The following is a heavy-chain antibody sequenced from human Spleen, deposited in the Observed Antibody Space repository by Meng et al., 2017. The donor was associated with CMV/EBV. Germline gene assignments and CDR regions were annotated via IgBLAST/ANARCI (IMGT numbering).Heavy chain of an antibody. J-gene: IGHJ6*02. CDR3: ARDAVSYDFWTQTAYGMDV. CDR2: ISGYNGNT. D-gene: IGHD3-3*01. V-gene: IGHV1-18*01. CDR1: GYTFTNYA. Sequence: ASVKVSCKASGYTFTNYAISWVRQAPGQGLEWMGWISGYNGNTNLAQNLQDRVTMTTDTSTSTTYMELRSLRSDDTAVYYCARDAVSYDFWTQTAYGMDVWGQGTTVTVSS.